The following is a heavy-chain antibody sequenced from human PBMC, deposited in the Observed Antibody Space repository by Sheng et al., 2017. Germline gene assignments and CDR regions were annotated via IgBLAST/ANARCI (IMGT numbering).Heavy chain of an antibody. CDR3: ARDGSSSWTENWFDP. CDR1: GFTFSSYA. CDR2: ISYDGSNK. Sequence: QVQLVESGGGVVQPGRSLRLSCAASGFTFSSYAMHWVRQAPGKGLEWVAVISYDGSNKYYADSVKGRFTISRDNSKNTLYLQMNSLRAEDTAVYYCARDGSSSWTENWFDPWGQGTLVTVSS. V-gene: IGHV3-30*04. J-gene: IGHJ5*02. D-gene: IGHD6-13*01.